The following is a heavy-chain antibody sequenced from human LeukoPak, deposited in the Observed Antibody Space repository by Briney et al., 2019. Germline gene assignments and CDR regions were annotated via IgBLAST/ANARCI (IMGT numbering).Heavy chain of an antibody. J-gene: IGHJ6*02. V-gene: IGHV3-9*01. D-gene: IGHD1-26*01. CDR1: GFTFSSYW. CDR2: ISWNSGSI. Sequence: GGSLRLSCAASGFTFSSYWMHWVRQAPGKGLEWVSGISWNSGSIGYADSVKGRFTISRDNAKNSLYLQMNSLRAEDTALYYCAKDQTRLLPGGSSYGMDVWGQGTTVTVSS. CDR3: AKDQTRLLPGGSSYGMDV.